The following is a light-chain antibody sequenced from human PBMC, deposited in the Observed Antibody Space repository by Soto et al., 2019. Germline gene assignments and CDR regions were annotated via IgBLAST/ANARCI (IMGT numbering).Light chain of an antibody. J-gene: IGLJ2*01. CDR1: SSDVGGYNY. V-gene: IGLV2-14*01. Sequence: QSALTQPASVSGSPGQSITISCTGTSSDVGGYNYVSWYQQHPGKAPKLMIYDVSNRPSGVSNRLSGSKSGNTASLTISGLQAEDEADYYCSSYTSSSTSVVFGGGTQLTVL. CDR3: SSYTSSSTSVV. CDR2: DVS.